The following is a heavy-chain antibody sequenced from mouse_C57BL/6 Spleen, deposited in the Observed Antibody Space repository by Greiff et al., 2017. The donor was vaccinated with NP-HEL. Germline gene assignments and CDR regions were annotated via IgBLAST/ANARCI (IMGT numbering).Heavy chain of an antibody. CDR3: ARGWGMMMVREIFAY. CDR1: GYTFTSYW. CDR2: IYPGSGST. Sequence: QVQLQQPGAELVKPGASVKMSCKASGYTFTSYWITWVKQRPGQGLEWIGDIYPGSGSTNYNEKFKSKATLTVDTSSSTAYMQLSSLTSEDSAVYYCARGWGMMMVREIFAYWGQGTLVTVSA. V-gene: IGHV1-55*01. J-gene: IGHJ3*01. D-gene: IGHD2-3*01.